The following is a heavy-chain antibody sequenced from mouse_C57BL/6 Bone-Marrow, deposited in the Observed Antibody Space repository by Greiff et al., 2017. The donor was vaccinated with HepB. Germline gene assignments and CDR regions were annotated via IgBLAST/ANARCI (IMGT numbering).Heavy chain of an antibody. D-gene: IGHD3-3*01. Sequence: EVQLQQSGPELVKPGASVKISCKASGYTFTDYYMNWVKQSHGKSLEWIGDINPNNGGTSYNQKFKGKATLTVDKSSSTAYMELRSLPSEDSAVYYCARGGTPYYFDYWGQGTTLTVSS. CDR2: INPNNGGT. V-gene: IGHV1-26*01. J-gene: IGHJ2*01. CDR1: GYTFTDYY. CDR3: ARGGTPYYFDY.